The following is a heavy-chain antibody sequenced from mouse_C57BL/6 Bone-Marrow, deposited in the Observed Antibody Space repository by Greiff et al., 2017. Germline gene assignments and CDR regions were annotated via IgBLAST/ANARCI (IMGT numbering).Heavy chain of an antibody. D-gene: IGHD1-1*01. CDR2: IYPRSGNT. CDR1: GYTFTSYG. J-gene: IGHJ3*01. V-gene: IGHV1-81*01. CDR3: ARGGYGSSYAWFAY. Sequence: VKLQESGAELARPGASVKLSCKASGYTFTSYGISWVKQRTGQGLEWIGEIYPRSGNTYYNEKFKGKATLTADNSSSTAYMELRSLTSEDSAVYFCARGGYGSSYAWFAYWGQGTLVTVSA.